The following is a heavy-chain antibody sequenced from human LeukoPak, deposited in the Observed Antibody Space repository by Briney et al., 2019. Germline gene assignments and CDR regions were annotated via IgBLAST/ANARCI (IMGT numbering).Heavy chain of an antibody. CDR2: IRHDGSNK. CDR1: GFTFSSYG. Sequence: AGGSLRLSCAASGFTFSSYGMHWVRQAPGKGLEWVAFIRHDGSNKYYADSVKGRFTISRDNSKNTLYLQMNSLRAEDTAVYYCARGGYYDSSGYYSFDYWGQGTLVTVSS. V-gene: IGHV3-30*02. CDR3: ARGGYYDSSGYYSFDY. D-gene: IGHD3-22*01. J-gene: IGHJ4*02.